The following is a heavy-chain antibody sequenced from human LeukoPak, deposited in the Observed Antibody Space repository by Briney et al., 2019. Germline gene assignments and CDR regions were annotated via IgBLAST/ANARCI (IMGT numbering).Heavy chain of an antibody. J-gene: IGHJ4*02. V-gene: IGHV3-48*01. CDR3: ARGDFDY. CDR1: GFTFSNYN. CDR2: ISSSSGTV. Sequence: GGSLRLSCAASGFTFSNYNMDWVRQAPGKGLEWVAYISSSSGTVYYPDSVKGRFTVSRDSSKNTVFLQMNSLRAEDTAVYYCARGDFDYWGQGTLVTVSS.